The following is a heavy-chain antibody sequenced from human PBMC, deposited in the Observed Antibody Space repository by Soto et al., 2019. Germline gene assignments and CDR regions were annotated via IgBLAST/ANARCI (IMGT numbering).Heavy chain of an antibody. CDR3: ARAYIPMTTVTTSPRPYGMDV. J-gene: IGHJ6*02. CDR1: GGSFSGYY. V-gene: IGHV4-34*01. CDR2: INHSGST. Sequence: SETLSLTCAVYGGSFSGYYWSWIRQPPGKGLEWIGEINHSGSTNYNPSLKSRVTISVDTSKNQFSLKLSSVTAADTAVYYCARAYIPMTTVTTSPRPYGMDVWGQGTTVTVSS. D-gene: IGHD4-4*01.